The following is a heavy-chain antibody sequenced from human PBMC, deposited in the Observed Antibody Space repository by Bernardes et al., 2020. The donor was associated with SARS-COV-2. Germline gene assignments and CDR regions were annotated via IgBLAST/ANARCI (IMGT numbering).Heavy chain of an antibody. CDR3: ARDLGNIVTTTERFDY. V-gene: IGHV4-4*07. CDR2: IYSTGTT. Sequence: SETLSLTCTVSGGSISSDFWSWIRQPAGKGLEWIGRIYSTGTTNYNPSLKSRVTMSVDTSKNQFSLKVTSLTAADTAVYYCARDLGNIVTTTERFDYWGQGTLVTVSS. CDR1: GGSISSDF. J-gene: IGHJ4*02. D-gene: IGHD5-12*01.